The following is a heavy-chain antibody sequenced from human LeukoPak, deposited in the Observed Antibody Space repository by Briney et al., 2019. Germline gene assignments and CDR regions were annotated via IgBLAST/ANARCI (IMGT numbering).Heavy chain of an antibody. J-gene: IGHJ4*02. V-gene: IGHV3-11*06. Sequence: GGSLRLSCAASGFTFSDYYMSWNRQAPGKGLEWVSSISSSSSYIYYADSVKGRFTISRDNAKNSLYLQMNSLRAEDTAVYYCAREMYFSSSSRHTIYYYFDYWGQGTLVTVSS. CDR2: ISSSSSYI. CDR1: GFTFSDYY. CDR3: AREMYFSSSSRHTIYYYFDY. D-gene: IGHD2-2*01.